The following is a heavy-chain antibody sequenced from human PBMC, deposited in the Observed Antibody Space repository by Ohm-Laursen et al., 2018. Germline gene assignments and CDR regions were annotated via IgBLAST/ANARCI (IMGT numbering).Heavy chain of an antibody. CDR2: INPSGGST. J-gene: IGHJ4*02. CDR1: GYTFTAYY. V-gene: IGHV1-46*01. CDR3: ARSPGEVASFDY. Sequence: ASVKVSCKASGYTFTAYYIHWVRQAPGQMLECMGKINPSGGSTRYAQNFQGRVTMTRDTSTSTVYMELDSLRSEDTAVYYCARSPGEVASFDYWGQGTLVTVSS. D-gene: IGHD3-16*01.